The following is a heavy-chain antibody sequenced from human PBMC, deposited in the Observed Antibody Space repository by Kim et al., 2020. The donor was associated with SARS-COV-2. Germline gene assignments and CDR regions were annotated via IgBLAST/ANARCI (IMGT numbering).Heavy chain of an antibody. V-gene: IGHV3-66*01. CDR3: SSEPHYSAVDV. D-gene: IGHD2-21*01. Sequence: GGSLRLSCAASGFTVSSNYMSWVRQAPGKGLEWVSFIYSGDSTYYSASLVGSFSISTGNSKNTPYFQLNILLAADTAAYYCSSEPHYSAVDVLGQWAPGT. CDR1: GFTVSSNY. J-gene: IGHJ6*02. CDR2: IYSGDST.